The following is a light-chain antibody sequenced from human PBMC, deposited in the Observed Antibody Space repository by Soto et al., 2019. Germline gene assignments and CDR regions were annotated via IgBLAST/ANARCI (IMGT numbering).Light chain of an antibody. CDR2: GAS. V-gene: IGKV3-20*01. CDR1: QSVSSSY. Sequence: EIVLTQSPGTLSLSPGERATLSCRASQSVSSSYLAWYQQKPGQAPRLLIYGASSRATGIPDRFSGSGSGTDFTLTISRLEPEDLAVYYCQQRNTFGQGTKLEIK. CDR3: QQRNT. J-gene: IGKJ2*01.